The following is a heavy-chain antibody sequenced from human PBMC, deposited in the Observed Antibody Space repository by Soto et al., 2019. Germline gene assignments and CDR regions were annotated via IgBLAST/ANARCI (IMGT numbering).Heavy chain of an antibody. CDR3: ARQGEPYKSPRDSFGMDV. V-gene: IGHV1-2*02. D-gene: IGHD3-16*01. CDR2: INPHSGDT. CDR1: GYSFINYY. Sequence: QVQLVQSGAELKKPGASVKVSCKSSGYSFINYYIHWVRQAPGQGLEWMGWINPHSGDTDYAKKFQGRVTMTRDTSISTVFMELNRLTSDDTALYWCARQGEPYKSPRDSFGMDVWGQGTSVTVSS. J-gene: IGHJ6*02.